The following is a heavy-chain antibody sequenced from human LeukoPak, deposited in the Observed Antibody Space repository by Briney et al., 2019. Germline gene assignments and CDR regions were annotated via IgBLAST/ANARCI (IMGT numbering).Heavy chain of an antibody. V-gene: IGHV3-30*18. CDR2: ISYDGSNK. D-gene: IGHD6-6*01. CDR1: GFTFSSYG. J-gene: IGHJ4*02. Sequence: PGRTLRLSCAASGFTFSSYGMHWVRQAPGKGLEWGAVISYDGSNKYYADSVKGRFTISRDNSKNTLYLQMNSLRAEDTAVYYCAKKRALGEVEYSSSYFDYWGQGTLVTVSS. CDR3: AKKRALGEVEYSSSYFDY.